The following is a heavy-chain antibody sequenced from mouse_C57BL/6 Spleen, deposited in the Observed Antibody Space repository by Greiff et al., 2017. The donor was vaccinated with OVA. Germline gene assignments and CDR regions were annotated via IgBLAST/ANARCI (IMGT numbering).Heavy chain of an antibody. D-gene: IGHD2-4*01. Sequence: VQLQQSGPELVKPGASVKISCKASGYAFSSSWMNWVKQRPGKGLEWIGRIYPGDGDTNYNGKFKGKATLTADKSSSTAYMQLSSLTSEDSAVYFCARERGIYYDYGDDYWGQGTTLTVSS. V-gene: IGHV1-82*01. CDR2: IYPGDGDT. CDR3: ARERGIYYDYGDDY. CDR1: GYAFSSSW. J-gene: IGHJ2*01.